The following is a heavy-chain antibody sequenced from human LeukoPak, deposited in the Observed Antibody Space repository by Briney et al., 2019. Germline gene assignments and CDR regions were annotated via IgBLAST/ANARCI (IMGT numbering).Heavy chain of an antibody. CDR3: VFGEFDY. CDR2: INGDGSTT. CDR1: GFTFSNYW. D-gene: IGHD3-10*02. V-gene: IGHV3-74*01. Sequence: GGSLRLSCAASGFTFSNYWMHWVRQAPGKGLVWVSRINGDGSTTSYADSVKGRFTISRDNAKNTLYLQMNSLRAEDTAVYYCVFGEFDYWGQGTPVTVSS. J-gene: IGHJ4*02.